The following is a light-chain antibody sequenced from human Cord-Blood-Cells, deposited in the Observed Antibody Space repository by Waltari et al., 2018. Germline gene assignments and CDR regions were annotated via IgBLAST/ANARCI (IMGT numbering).Light chain of an antibody. CDR2: DAS. CDR3: CSYAGSWV. V-gene: IGLV2-11*01. J-gene: IGLJ3*02. CDR1: SSDVGGYNY. Sequence: QSDLTQPRAVSGSHGQSVTIPCTGTSSDVGGYNYVSWYQPHPGKAPKLMIYDASKRPAGVPDRFSGSKSGNTASLTISGLQAEDEADYCCCSYAGSWVFGGGTKLTVL.